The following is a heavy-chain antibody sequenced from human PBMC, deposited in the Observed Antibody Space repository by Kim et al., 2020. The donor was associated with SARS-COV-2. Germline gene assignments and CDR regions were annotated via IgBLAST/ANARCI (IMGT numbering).Heavy chain of an antibody. J-gene: IGHJ6*02. V-gene: IGHV4-34*01. Sequence: SETLSLTCAVYGGSFSGYYWSWIRQPPGKGLEWIGEINHSGSTNYNPSLKSRVTISVDTSKNQFSLKLSSVTAADTAVYYCASGADITMVRGVYYYGMDVWGQGTTVTVSS. D-gene: IGHD3-10*01. CDR2: INHSGST. CDR3: ASGADITMVRGVYYYGMDV. CDR1: GGSFSGYY.